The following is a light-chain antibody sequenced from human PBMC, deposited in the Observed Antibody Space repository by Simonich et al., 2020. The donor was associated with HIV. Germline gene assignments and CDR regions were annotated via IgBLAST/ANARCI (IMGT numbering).Light chain of an antibody. CDR2: WAS. Sequence: DIVMTQSPDSLAVSLGARATISCKSSQSVLYSSKNKNNLAWYQQKPGQPPKLLIYWASTRESGVPDRFSASVSGTDFTLTISSLQAEDVAVYSCQQYYSTPPTFGQGTKVEIK. CDR3: QQYYSTPPT. CDR1: QSVLYSSKNKNN. J-gene: IGKJ1*01. V-gene: IGKV4-1*01.